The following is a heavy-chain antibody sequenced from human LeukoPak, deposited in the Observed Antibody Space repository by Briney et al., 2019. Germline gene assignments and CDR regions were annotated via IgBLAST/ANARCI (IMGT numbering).Heavy chain of an antibody. D-gene: IGHD4-17*01. J-gene: IGHJ4*02. Sequence: GRSLRLSCAASGFIFSSYAMHWVRQSPGKGLEWVAVISYDGNNKYYADSVKGRFTISRDNYKNTLYLQMNSLRAEDTALYYWAALPTWGQGTLVTVSS. CDR2: ISYDGNNK. V-gene: IGHV3-30-3*01. CDR3: AALPT. CDR1: GFIFSSYA.